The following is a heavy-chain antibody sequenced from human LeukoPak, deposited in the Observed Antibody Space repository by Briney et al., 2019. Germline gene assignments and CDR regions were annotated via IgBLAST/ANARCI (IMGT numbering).Heavy chain of an antibody. J-gene: IGHJ4*02. CDR2: ISGSGGST. CDR1: GFTFSSYG. V-gene: IGHV3-23*01. CDR3: AKVRWSAGCYFDY. D-gene: IGHD3-3*01. Sequence: PGGSLRLSCAASGFTFSSYGMSWVRQAPGKGLEWVSAISGSGGSTYYADSVKGRFTISRDNSKNTLYLQMNSLRAEDTAVYYCAKVRWSAGCYFDYWGQGTLVTVSS.